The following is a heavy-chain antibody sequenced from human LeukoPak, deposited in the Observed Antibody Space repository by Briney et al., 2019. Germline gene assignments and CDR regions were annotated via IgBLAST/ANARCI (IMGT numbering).Heavy chain of an antibody. CDR2: ISGSGGST. V-gene: IGHV3-23*01. CDR1: GFTFSSYA. J-gene: IGHJ4*02. D-gene: IGHD2-15*01. Sequence: GGSLRLSCAASGFTFSSYAMSWVRQAPGKGLEWVSAISGSGGSTYYADSVKGRFTISRDNSKNTLYLQMNSLRAEDTAVYYCAKVPYCSGGSCSGNYFDYWGQGTLVTVFS. CDR3: AKVPYCSGGSCSGNYFDY.